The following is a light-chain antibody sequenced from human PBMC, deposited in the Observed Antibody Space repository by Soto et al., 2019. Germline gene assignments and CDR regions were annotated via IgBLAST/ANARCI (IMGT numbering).Light chain of an antibody. CDR3: GSYAPSRTVL. CDR2: EGN. V-gene: IGLV2-23*01. J-gene: IGLJ2*01. Sequence: QSALTQPASVSGSPGESITISCTGTSSDVGTYNLVTWYQQHPGRVPKLILYEGNKRPSGVSSRFSASKSGNTASLTISGLQAEDEADYFCGSYAPSRTVLFCGGTKVTVL. CDR1: SSDVGTYNL.